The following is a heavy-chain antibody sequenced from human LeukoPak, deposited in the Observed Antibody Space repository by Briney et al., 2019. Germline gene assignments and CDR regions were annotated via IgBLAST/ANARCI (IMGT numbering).Heavy chain of an antibody. V-gene: IGHV3-48*01. Sequence: GESLRLSCAASGFTFSSYSMNWVRQAPGKGLEWVSYISSASNTIYYADSVKGRFSISRDNAKNSLYLQMNSLRAEDTAMYYCARDGWFGDYNWFDPWGQGTLVTVSS. CDR1: GFTFSSYS. CDR3: ARDGWFGDYNWFDP. D-gene: IGHD3-10*01. J-gene: IGHJ5*02. CDR2: ISSASNTI.